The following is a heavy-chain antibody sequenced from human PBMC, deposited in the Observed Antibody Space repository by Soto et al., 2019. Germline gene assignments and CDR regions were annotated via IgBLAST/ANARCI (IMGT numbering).Heavy chain of an antibody. CDR2: IYYSGST. J-gene: IGHJ5*02. D-gene: IGHD5-12*01. CDR1: GCSISSSTYY. V-gene: IGHV4-39*01. CDR3: AGDIVATIAFGGFDP. Sequence: SGALTLTCTFSGCSISSSTYYWGRIRQPPGKGLEWIGSIYYSGSTYYNPSLKSRVTISVDTSKNQFSLNLSSVTAADAAVYYCAGDIVATIAFGGFDPWGQGTMVTVSS.